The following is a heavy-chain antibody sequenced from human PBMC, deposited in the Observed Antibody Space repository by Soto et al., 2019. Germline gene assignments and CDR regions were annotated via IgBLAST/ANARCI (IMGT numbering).Heavy chain of an antibody. V-gene: IGHV1-2*02. J-gene: IGHJ4*02. Sequence: ASVKVSCKASGYTFTGYYMHWVRQAPGQGLEWMGWINPNSGGTNYAQKFQGRVTMTRDTSISTAYMELSRLRSDDTAVYYCARGVTMVRGVITFDYWGQGTLGTVSS. CDR3: ARGVTMVRGVITFDY. CDR2: INPNSGGT. CDR1: GYTFTGYY. D-gene: IGHD3-10*01.